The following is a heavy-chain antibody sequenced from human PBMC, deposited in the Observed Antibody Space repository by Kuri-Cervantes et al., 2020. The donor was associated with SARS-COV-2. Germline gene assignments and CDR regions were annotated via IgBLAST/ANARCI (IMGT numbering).Heavy chain of an antibody. D-gene: IGHD2-21*01. CDR1: GGSISSSSYY. V-gene: IGHV4-39*07. CDR2: IYYSGST. J-gene: IGHJ6*03. CDR3: AREGGGCGGDCYYGYYYYYMDV. Sequence: SETLSLTCTVSGGSISSSSYYWGWIRQPPGKGLEWIGSIYYSGSTYYNPSLKSRVTISVDTSKNQFSLKLGSVTAADTAVYYCAREGGGCGGDCYYGYYYYYMDVWGKGTTVTVSS.